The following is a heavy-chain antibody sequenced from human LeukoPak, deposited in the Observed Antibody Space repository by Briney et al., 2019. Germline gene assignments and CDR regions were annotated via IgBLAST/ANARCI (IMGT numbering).Heavy chain of an antibody. J-gene: IGHJ4*02. Sequence: SETLSHTCSVSDASISSYYWSWIRQSPGKGLEWIGYIYYSGYTDYNPSLQSRVLISVDTSRSQFSLKLSSVTAADTAVYYCAGSVADIYFFDYWGQGTLVTVSS. CDR3: AGSVADIYFFDY. V-gene: IGHV4-59*01. CDR1: DASISSYY. D-gene: IGHD6-19*01. CDR2: IYYSGYT.